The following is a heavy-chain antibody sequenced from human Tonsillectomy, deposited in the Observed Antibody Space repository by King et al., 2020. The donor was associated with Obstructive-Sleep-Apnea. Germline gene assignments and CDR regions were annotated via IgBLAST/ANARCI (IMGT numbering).Heavy chain of an antibody. V-gene: IGHV5-10-1*03. Sequence: VQLVESGAEVKKPGESLRISCKGSGYSFTSYWISWVRQMPGKGLECMGNIDPSDSYTNYSPSFQGHVTISADKSITTAYLQWSSLKASDTAMYYCARHGRLGEWLHYFDYWGKGTLVTVSS. D-gene: IGHD5-12*01. CDR3: ARHGRLGEWLHYFDY. CDR2: IDPSDSYT. CDR1: GYSFTSYW. J-gene: IGHJ4*02.